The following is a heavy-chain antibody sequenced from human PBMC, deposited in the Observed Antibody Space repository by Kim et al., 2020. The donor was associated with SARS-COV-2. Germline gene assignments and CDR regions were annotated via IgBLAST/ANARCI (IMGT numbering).Heavy chain of an antibody. CDR1: GFTFSSYG. D-gene: IGHD3-10*01. CDR3: ARDADSMDDAFDI. J-gene: IGHJ3*02. V-gene: IGHV3-33*08. Sequence: GGSLRLSCAASGFTFSSYGMHWVRQAPGKGLEWVAVIWYDGSNKYYADSVKGRFTISRDNSKNTLYLQMNSLRAEDTAVYYCARDADSMDDAFDIWGQGTIVTVPS. CDR2: IWYDGSNK.